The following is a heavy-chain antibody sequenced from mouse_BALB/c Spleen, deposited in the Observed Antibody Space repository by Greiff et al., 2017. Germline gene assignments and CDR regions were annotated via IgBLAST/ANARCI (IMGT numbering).Heavy chain of an antibody. J-gene: IGHJ3*01. D-gene: IGHD3-1*01. CDR1: GFAFSSYD. V-gene: IGHV5-12-1*01. CDR2: ISSGGGST. Sequence: EVQVVESGGGLVKPGGSLKLSCAASGFAFSSYDMSWVRQTPEKRLEWVAYISSGGGSTYYPDTVKGRFTISRDNAKNTLYLQMSSLKSEDTAMYYCARHEQLGLLSWFAYWGQGTLVTVSA. CDR3: ARHEQLGLLSWFAY.